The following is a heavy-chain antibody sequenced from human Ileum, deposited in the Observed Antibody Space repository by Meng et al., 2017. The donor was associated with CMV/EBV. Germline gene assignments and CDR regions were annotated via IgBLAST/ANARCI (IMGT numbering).Heavy chain of an antibody. D-gene: IGHD1-7*01. CDR1: GFTFSHFW. J-gene: IGHJ4*02. V-gene: IGHV3-7*01. CDR2: INPDGSDK. Sequence: GGSLKISCAASGFTFSHFWMSWVRQPPGKGLEWVANINPDGSDKYYVDSVKGRFTISRDKAKNSLYLQMSSLRAEDTAVYYCAISPTTEHRRGWWGQGTLVTVSS. CDR3: AISPTTEHRRGW.